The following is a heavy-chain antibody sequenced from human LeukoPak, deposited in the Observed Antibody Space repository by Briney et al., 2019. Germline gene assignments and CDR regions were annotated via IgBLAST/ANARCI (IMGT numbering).Heavy chain of an antibody. Sequence: GGSLRLSCAASGFTFISYWMSWVRQAPGKGLEWVANIKQDGSEKYYVDSGKGRFTISRDNAKNSLYRQMNSLRAEDTAVYYCARADSSIAARLSRSSIFNYYYYMDVWGKGTTVTVSS. D-gene: IGHD6-6*01. CDR3: ARADSSIAARLSRSSIFNYYYYMDV. V-gene: IGHV3-7*01. J-gene: IGHJ6*03. CDR2: IKQDGSEK. CDR1: GFTFISYW.